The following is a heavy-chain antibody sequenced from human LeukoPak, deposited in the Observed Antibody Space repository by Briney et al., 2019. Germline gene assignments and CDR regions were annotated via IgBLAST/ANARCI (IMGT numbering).Heavy chain of an antibody. J-gene: IGHJ4*02. CDR1: GFTFSSYW. D-gene: IGHD3/OR15-3a*01. CDR2: IKEDGSEK. V-gene: IGHV3-7*03. CDR3: ARDYMILGQWED. Sequence: GGSLRLSCVASGFTFSSYWMSWVRQAPGKGLEWVANIKEDGSEKNYVDSVKGRFTISRDNAKNSLYLQMNSLRAEDTAVYYCARDYMILGQWEDWGQGTLVTVSS.